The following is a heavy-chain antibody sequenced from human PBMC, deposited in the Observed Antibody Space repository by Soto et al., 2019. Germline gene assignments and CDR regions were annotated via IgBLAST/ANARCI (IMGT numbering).Heavy chain of an antibody. V-gene: IGHV4-39*01. CDR2: VHYTGST. Sequence: SETLSLTCTVSDGSISRSTFYWGWIRQPPGKWLEWIGSVHYTGSTYYNPSLKSRVTMSVDSSKNHLSLKVSSVTAADTAVYYCARHLYSGESSGYYGYWGQGALVTVSS. CDR3: ARHLYSGESSGYYGY. J-gene: IGHJ4*02. D-gene: IGHD3-22*01. CDR1: DGSISRSTFY.